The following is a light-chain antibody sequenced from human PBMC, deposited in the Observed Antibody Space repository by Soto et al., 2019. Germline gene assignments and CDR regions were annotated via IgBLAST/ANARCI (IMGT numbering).Light chain of an antibody. CDR1: QSISRS. J-gene: IGKJ3*01. V-gene: IGKV1-5*01. Sequence: DIQMTQSPSTLSASVGDRVTITCRASQSISRSLAWYQQKPGKDPSLLIYDASSLEGGVPSRFSGSGFGTEFTLTITNLQPADFATTYCQQYSDFLISFGPGTTVDFK. CDR2: DAS. CDR3: QQYSDFLIS.